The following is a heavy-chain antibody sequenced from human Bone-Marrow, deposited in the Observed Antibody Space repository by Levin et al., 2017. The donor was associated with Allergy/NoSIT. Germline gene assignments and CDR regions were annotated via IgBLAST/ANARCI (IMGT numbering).Heavy chain of an antibody. CDR2: ISYDVSNK. CDR3: ARPHRGYCTSASCITAFDI. J-gene: IGHJ3*02. V-gene: IGHV3-30-3*01. D-gene: IGHD2-2*01. CDR1: GFTFSTHA. Sequence: SCAASGFTFSTHAMHWVRQAPGKGLEWMAVISYDVSNKYYADSVKGRFTISRDNSKNTLYLQMNSLRAEDTAVYYCARPHRGYCTSASCITAFDIWGQGTMVTVSS.